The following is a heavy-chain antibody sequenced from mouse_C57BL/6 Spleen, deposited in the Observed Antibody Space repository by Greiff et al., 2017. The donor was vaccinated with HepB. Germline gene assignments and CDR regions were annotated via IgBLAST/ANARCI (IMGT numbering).Heavy chain of an antibody. Sequence: QVQLQQPGAELVRPGSSVKLSCKASGYTFTSYWMDWVKQRPGQGLEWIGNIYPSDSETHYNQKFKDKATLTVDKSSSTAYMQLSSLTSEDSAVYYCARDYYGSSYKNRGQGTTLTVSS. V-gene: IGHV1-61*01. CDR1: GYTFTSYW. J-gene: IGHJ2*01. CDR3: ARDYYGSSYKN. CDR2: IYPSDSET. D-gene: IGHD1-1*01.